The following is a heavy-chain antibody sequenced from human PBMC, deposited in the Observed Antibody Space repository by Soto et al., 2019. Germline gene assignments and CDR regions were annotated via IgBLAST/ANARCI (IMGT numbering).Heavy chain of an antibody. CDR1: RYRKKFQG. Sequence: KACSEDPRYRKKFQGLCWPRQEKKKGLEWMGWSSAYNGNTNYAQKLQGRVTMTTDTSTSTAYMELRSLRSDDTAVYSCARGGLPSSGWRRTYHWFDPWGQGTLVTVSS. V-gene: IGHV1-18*01. CDR3: ARGGLPSSGWRRTYHWFDP. CDR2: SSAYNGNT. J-gene: IGHJ5*02. D-gene: IGHD6-19*01.